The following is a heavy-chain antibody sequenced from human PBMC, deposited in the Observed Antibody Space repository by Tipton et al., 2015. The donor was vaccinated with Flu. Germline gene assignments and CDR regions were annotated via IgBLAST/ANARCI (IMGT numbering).Heavy chain of an antibody. CDR3: ARTIMVVVGDAFDI. D-gene: IGHD3-22*01. CDR1: SDSVSSGTYY. Sequence: GLVKPSETLSLTCTVSSDSVSSGTYYWSWIRQPPGKGLEWIGYIYFSGSTKYNPSLKSRVTMSVDTSKNQFSLNLSSVTAADTAVYYCARTIMVVVGDAFDIWGQGTLVTVSS. CDR2: IYFSGST. J-gene: IGHJ3*02. V-gene: IGHV4-61*01.